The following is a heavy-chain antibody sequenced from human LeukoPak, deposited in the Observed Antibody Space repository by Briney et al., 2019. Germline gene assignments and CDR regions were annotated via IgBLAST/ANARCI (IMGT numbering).Heavy chain of an antibody. CDR3: AKCHDYGDYEGPFFDY. V-gene: IGHV3-21*01. Sequence: KTGGSLRLSCAASGFTFSIYSMNWVRQAPGKGLQWVSSISNSGSFINYADSVKGRFTISRDNAKNSLYLQMNSLRAEDTAVYYCAKCHDYGDYEGPFFDYWGQGTLVTVSS. CDR1: GFTFSIYS. J-gene: IGHJ4*02. D-gene: IGHD4-17*01. CDR2: ISNSGSFI.